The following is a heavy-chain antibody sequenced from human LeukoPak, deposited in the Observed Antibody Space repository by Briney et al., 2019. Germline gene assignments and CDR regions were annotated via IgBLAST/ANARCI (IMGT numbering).Heavy chain of an antibody. CDR1: GGSFSGYY. CDR3: ARQRVNYYDSSGYPHFDY. J-gene: IGHJ4*02. V-gene: IGHV4-34*01. D-gene: IGHD3-22*01. Sequence: SETLSLTCAVYGGSFSGYYWSWIRQPPGKGLEWIGEINHSGSTNYNPSLKSRVTISVDTSKNQFPLKLSSVTAADTAVYYCARQRVNYYDSSGYPHFDYWGQGTLVTVSS. CDR2: INHSGST.